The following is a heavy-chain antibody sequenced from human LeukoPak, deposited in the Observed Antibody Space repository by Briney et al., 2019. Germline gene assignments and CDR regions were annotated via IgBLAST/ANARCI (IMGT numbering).Heavy chain of an antibody. V-gene: IGHV3-30*18. CDR1: GFTFSSYG. CDR3: AKDLKGGSCSDY. D-gene: IGHD2-15*01. Sequence: GGSLRLSCAASGFTFSSYGMHWVRQAPGKGLEWVAVISYDGSNKYYADSVKGRFTISRDNSKNTLYLEMNSLRAEDTAVYYCAKDLKGGSCSDYWGQGTLVTVSS. J-gene: IGHJ4*02. CDR2: ISYDGSNK.